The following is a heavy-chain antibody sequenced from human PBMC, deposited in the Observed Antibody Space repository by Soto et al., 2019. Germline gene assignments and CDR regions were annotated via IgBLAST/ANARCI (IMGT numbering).Heavy chain of an antibody. CDR2: ISGGDGDT. CDR1: GFTVTNYA. Sequence: ELQLLESGGGLVKQGGSLRLSCAASGFTVTNYAMTWVRQAPGKGLEWVSSISGGDGDTSYADSVKGRFTISRDNSENTMFLQMNSLRPDDTAVYYCAKDRFISTVRKYWFFDLWGRGTLVTVSS. CDR3: AKDRFISTVRKYWFFDL. D-gene: IGHD2-21*01. V-gene: IGHV3-23*01. J-gene: IGHJ2*01.